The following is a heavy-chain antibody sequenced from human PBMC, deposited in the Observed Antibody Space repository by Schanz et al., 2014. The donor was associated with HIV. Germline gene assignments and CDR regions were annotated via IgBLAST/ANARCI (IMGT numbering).Heavy chain of an antibody. CDR2: IIPIFGTA. V-gene: IGHV1-69*01. Sequence: QVQLVQSGAEVKKPGASVKVSCKASGGTFSIYAISWVRQAPGQGLEWMGGIIPIFGTANYAQTLQGRLTITADESTGTAYMDLTSLRYEDTALYYCAASMYNGSYGTHYYFDLWGRGTLVTVSS. J-gene: IGHJ2*01. CDR3: AASMYNGSYGTHYYFDL. D-gene: IGHD1-26*01. CDR1: GGTFSIYA.